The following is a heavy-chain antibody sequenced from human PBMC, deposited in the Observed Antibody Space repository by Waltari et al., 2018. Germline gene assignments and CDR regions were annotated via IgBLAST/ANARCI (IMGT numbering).Heavy chain of an antibody. CDR2: ISGSGGTT. J-gene: IGHJ4*02. D-gene: IGHD2-2*01. Sequence: EVQLLESGGGLVQPGGSLRLSGAASGFTLSSDAMSWVRQAPGKGLEWVSVISGSGGTTYYADSVKGRFTISRDNSKNTLYLQMNSLRAEDTAIYYCAKRVAVPGSTYYFDYWGQGTLVTVSA. CDR3: AKRVAVPGSTYYFDY. CDR1: GFTLSSDA. V-gene: IGHV3-23*01.